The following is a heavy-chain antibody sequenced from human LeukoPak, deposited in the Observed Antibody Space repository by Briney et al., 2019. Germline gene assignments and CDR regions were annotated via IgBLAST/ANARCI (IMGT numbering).Heavy chain of an antibody. CDR3: ARGIGRQWLVYHYYYYYMDV. J-gene: IGHJ6*03. V-gene: IGHV3-23*01. D-gene: IGHD6-19*01. Sequence: PGGSLRLSCAASGFTFSSYGMSWVRQAPGKGLEWVSAISGSGGSTYYADSVKGRFTISRDNAKNSLYLQMNSLRAEDTAVYYCARGIGRQWLVYHYYYYYMDVWGKGTTVTVSS. CDR1: GFTFSSYG. CDR2: ISGSGGST.